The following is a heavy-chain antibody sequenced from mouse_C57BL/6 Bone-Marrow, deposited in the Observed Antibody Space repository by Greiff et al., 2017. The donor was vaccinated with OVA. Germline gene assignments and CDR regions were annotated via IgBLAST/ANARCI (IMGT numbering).Heavy chain of an antibody. CDR3: ARDRAITTVVATDFDY. J-gene: IGHJ2*01. D-gene: IGHD1-1*01. CDR2: ISDGGSYT. Sequence: EVQLVESGGGLVKPGGSLKLSCAASGFTFSSYAMSWVRQTPEKRLEWVATISDGGSYTYYPDNVKGRFTISRDNAKNNLYLQMSHLKSEDTAMYYCARDRAITTVVATDFDYWGQGTTLTGSS. V-gene: IGHV5-4*01. CDR1: GFTFSSYA.